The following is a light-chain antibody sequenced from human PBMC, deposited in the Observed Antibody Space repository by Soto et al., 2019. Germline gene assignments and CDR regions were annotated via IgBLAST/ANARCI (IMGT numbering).Light chain of an antibody. J-gene: IGLJ2*01. CDR3: LLAYRGARV. CDR2: DTD. CDR1: TGPVTSGHY. Sequence: QTVVTQEPSLTVSPGGTVTLTCASSTGPVTSGHYPFWFQQKPGQAPRSLIDDTDAKHSWTPARFSGSLLGGKAALTLSGAQPEDEADYYCLLAYRGARVFGGGTKLTVL. V-gene: IGLV7-46*01.